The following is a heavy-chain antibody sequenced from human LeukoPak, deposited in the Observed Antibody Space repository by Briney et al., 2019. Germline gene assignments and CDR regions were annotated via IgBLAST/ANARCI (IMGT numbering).Heavy chain of an antibody. J-gene: IGHJ5*02. CDR2: ISYDGSNK. Sequence: GGSLRLSCAASGFTFSSYGMHWVCQAPGKGLEWVAVISYDGSNKYYADSVKGRFTISRDNSKNTLYLQMNSLRAEDTAVYYCATAGRITIFGVIGSWGQGTLVTVSS. CDR1: GFTFSSYG. D-gene: IGHD3-3*01. CDR3: ATAGRITIFGVIGS. V-gene: IGHV3-30*03.